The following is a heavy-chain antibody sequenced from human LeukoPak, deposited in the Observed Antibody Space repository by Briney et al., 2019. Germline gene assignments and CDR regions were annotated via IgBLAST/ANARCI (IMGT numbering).Heavy chain of an antibody. D-gene: IGHD2-15*01. V-gene: IGHV3-20*04. Sequence: GGSLRLSCAASGFTFDDYGMSWVRQAPGKGLEWVSGINWNGGSTGCADSVKGRFTISRDNAKNSLYLQMNSLRAEDTALYYCARGGCSGGSCYYYFDYWGQGTLVTVS. J-gene: IGHJ4*02. CDR2: INWNGGST. CDR3: ARGGCSGGSCYYYFDY. CDR1: GFTFDDYG.